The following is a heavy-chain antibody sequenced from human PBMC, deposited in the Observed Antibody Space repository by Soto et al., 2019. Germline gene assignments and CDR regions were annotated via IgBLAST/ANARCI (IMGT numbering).Heavy chain of an antibody. J-gene: IGHJ4*02. Sequence: PSETLSLTCAVSGGSISSGGYSWSWIRQPPGKGLEWIGYIYHSGSTYYNPSLKSRVTISVDRSKNQFSLKLSSVTAADTAVYYCARDQGGITGTEYYFDYWGQGTLVTVSS. CDR1: GGSISSGGYS. CDR3: ARDQGGITGTEYYFDY. V-gene: IGHV4-30-2*01. D-gene: IGHD1-7*01. CDR2: IYHSGST.